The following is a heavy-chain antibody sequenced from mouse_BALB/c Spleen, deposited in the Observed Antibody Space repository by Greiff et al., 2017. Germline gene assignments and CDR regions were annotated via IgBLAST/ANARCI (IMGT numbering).Heavy chain of an antibody. V-gene: IGHV2-6-7*01. CDR1: GFSLTGYG. CDR2: IWGDGST. CDR3: ARDLANSYWYFDV. D-gene: IGHD1-1*01. J-gene: IGHJ1*01. Sequence: VKLQESGPGLVAPSQSLSITCTVSGFSLTGYGVNWVRQPPGKGLEWLGMIWGDGSTDYNSALKSRLSISKDNSKSQVFLKMNSLQTDDTARYYCARDLANSYWYFDVWGAGTTVTVSS.